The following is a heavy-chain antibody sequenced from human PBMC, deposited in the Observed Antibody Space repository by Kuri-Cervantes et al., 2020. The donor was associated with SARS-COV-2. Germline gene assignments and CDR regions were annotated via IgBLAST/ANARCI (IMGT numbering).Heavy chain of an antibody. V-gene: IGHV3-21*01. D-gene: IGHD6-6*01. J-gene: IGHJ6*02. CDR3: ARVRGKIAARIYYYYGMEV. CDR1: GFTLRSHH. Sequence: EFLKTSRAALGFTLRSHHMHWVRQAPGEGLGWVSAISSRSCYIYYADSVEGRFTISRDNAKNLLYLQMNSLRAEDTAVYYGARVRGKIAARIYYYYGMEVWGQGTTATVSS. CDR2: ISSRSCYI.